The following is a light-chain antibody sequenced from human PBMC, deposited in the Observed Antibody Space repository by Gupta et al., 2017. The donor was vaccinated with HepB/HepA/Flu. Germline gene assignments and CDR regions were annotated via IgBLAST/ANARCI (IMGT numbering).Light chain of an antibody. CDR2: GAS. Sequence: EIQMTQSPSSLSSSAGDRVTITCQATHDIKTFLNWFQQKSGKAPRLLIYGASNLESGVPPRFSGSGSGTQFSLTITSLQPEDVASYVCQQYDHHPYTFGQGT. V-gene: IGKV1-33*01. CDR1: HDIKTF. CDR3: QQYDHHPYT. J-gene: IGKJ2*01.